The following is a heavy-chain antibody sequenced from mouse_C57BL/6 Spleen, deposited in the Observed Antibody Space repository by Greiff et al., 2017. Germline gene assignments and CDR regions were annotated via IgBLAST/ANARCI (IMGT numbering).Heavy chain of an antibody. J-gene: IGHJ3*01. D-gene: IGHD6-2*01. CDR1: GYTLTSYW. CDR3: ARSLVTGGFAC. V-gene: IGHV1-59*01. CDR2: IDPSDSYT. Sequence: QVQLQQPGAELVRPGPSVNLSCKVSGYTLTSYWMHWVKHRPRQGLEWIGVIDPSDSYTNSNQKFKGQATLTEDTSSSTAYIQLSSLTSEDSAVYYCARSLVTGGFACWGQGTLVTVSA.